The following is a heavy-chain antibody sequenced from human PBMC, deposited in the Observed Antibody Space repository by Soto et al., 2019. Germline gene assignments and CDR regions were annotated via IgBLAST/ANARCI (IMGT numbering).Heavy chain of an antibody. V-gene: IGHV4-39*01. CDR3: ARHLYYAFWSGYSYYFDY. D-gene: IGHD3-3*01. J-gene: IGHJ4*02. CDR2: IYYSGST. Sequence: QLQLQESGPGLVKPSETLSLTCTVSGGSISSSSYYWGWIRQPPGKGLEWIGSIYYSGSTYYNPSLKSRVTISVDTSKNQFSLKLSSVTAADTAVYYCARHLYYAFWSGYSYYFDYWGQGTLVTVSS. CDR1: GGSISSSSYY.